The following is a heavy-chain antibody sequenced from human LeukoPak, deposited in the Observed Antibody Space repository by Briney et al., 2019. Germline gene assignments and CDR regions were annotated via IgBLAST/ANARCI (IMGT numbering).Heavy chain of an antibody. D-gene: IGHD4-17*01. CDR3: ARPRHDYGDYVI. Sequence: GGSLRLSCAASGFTFSSYSMNWVRQAPGKGLEWVSSISSSSSYIYYADSVKGRFTISRDSAKNSLYLQMNSLRAEDTAVYYCARPRHDYGDYVIWGQGTLVTVSS. CDR2: ISSSSSYI. V-gene: IGHV3-21*01. CDR1: GFTFSSYS. J-gene: IGHJ4*02.